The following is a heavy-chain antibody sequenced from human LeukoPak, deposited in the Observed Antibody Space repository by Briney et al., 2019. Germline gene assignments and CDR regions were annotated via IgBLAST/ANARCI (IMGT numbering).Heavy chain of an antibody. CDR3: ARGGNYDILTGYYRRGHKGWFDP. CDR1: GGSFSGYY. J-gene: IGHJ5*02. V-gene: IGHV4-34*01. D-gene: IGHD3-9*01. Sequence: SETLSLTCAVSGGSFSGYYWSRIRQPPGKGLEWIGEINHSGSTNYNPSLRSRVTISVDTSKNQFSLKLSSVTAADTAVYYCARGGNYDILTGYYRRGHKGWFDPWGQGTLVTVSS. CDR2: INHSGST.